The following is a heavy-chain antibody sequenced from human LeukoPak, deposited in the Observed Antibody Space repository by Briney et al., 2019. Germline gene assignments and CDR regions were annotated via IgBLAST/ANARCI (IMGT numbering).Heavy chain of an antibody. CDR1: GFTCRYWW. V-gene: IGHV3-7*01. CDR2: LHEDGSEK. J-gene: IGHJ4*02. D-gene: IGHD1-26*01. Sequence: GWSLSPSCAASGFTCRYWWVWGGRKAAGRLVELVVNLHEDGSEKYYVDSVKGRFTISRDNAKNSLYLQMDTLRVDDTAVYYRVRDLSRSSGTYSPPSFDYWGQGTLVTVSS. CDR3: VRDLSRSSGTYSPPSFDY.